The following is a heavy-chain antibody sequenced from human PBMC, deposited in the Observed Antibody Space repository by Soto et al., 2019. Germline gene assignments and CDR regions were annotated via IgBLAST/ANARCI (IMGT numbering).Heavy chain of an antibody. V-gene: IGHV1-2*04. D-gene: IGHD6-13*01. Sequence: ASVKVSCKASGYTFTGYYMHWVRQAPGQGLEWMGWINPNSGGTNYAQKFQGWVTMTRDTSISTAYMELSRLRSDDTAVYYCASGTPLYSSSWAPEYWGQGTLVTVSS. CDR1: GYTFTGYY. CDR2: INPNSGGT. CDR3: ASGTPLYSSSWAPEY. J-gene: IGHJ4*02.